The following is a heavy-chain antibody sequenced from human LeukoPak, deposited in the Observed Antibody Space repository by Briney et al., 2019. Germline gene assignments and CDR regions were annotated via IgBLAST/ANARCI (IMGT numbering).Heavy chain of an antibody. D-gene: IGHD3-9*01. CDR1: GFTVSSNY. Sequence: GGSLRLSCAASGFTVSSNYMSWVRQAPGKGLEWVSVIYSGGSTYYADSVKGRFTISRDNSKNTLYLQMNSLRAEDTAVYYCARDRRYLDAFDIWGQGTMVTVSS. V-gene: IGHV3-53*01. CDR3: ARDRRYLDAFDI. CDR2: IYSGGST. J-gene: IGHJ3*02.